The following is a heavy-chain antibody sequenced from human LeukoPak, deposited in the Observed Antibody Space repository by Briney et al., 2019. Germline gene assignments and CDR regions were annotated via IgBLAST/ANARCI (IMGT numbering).Heavy chain of an antibody. Sequence: GGSLRLSCAASEFTFRAYALTWVRQAPGEGLEWVSSISGTGDDTYYADSVKGRFTISRDNSKDTLFLLMSSLRAEDTAVYYCAKWAGDVTHANAWYGSLDHWGLGTPVTVSS. V-gene: IGHV3-23*01. CDR3: AKWAGDVTHANAWYGSLDH. CDR2: ISGTGDDT. D-gene: IGHD6-13*01. J-gene: IGHJ4*02. CDR1: EFTFRAYA.